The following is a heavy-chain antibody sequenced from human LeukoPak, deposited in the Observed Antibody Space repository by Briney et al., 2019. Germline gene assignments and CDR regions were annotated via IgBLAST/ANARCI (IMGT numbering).Heavy chain of an antibody. CDR1: GLTFSTFA. V-gene: IGHV3-23*01. J-gene: IGHJ4*02. CDR2: ISGSGGST. Sequence: PGGSLRLSCAASGLTFSTFAMSWVRQAPGKGLEWVSAISGSGGSTYYADSVKGRFTISRDNSKNTLYLQMNSLRAEDTAVYYCARSANSPVAIFGVVIISVPPPDYWGQGTLVTVSS. CDR3: ARSANSPVAIFGVVIISVPPPDY. D-gene: IGHD3-3*01.